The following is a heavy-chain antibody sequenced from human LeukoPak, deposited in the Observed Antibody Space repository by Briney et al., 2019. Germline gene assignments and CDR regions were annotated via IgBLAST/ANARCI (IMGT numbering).Heavy chain of an antibody. CDR3: ARDSRFLSGMDV. J-gene: IGHJ6*02. CDR2: IYTSGST. CDR1: GGSISSYS. V-gene: IGHV4-4*07. D-gene: IGHD3-16*02. Sequence: SETLSLTCTVSGGSISSYSWSWIRQPAGKGLLWIGRIYTSGSTNYNPSLKSRVTISLATSKNQCSLKLSSVTAADTAVYYCARDSRFLSGMDVWGQGTTVTVSS.